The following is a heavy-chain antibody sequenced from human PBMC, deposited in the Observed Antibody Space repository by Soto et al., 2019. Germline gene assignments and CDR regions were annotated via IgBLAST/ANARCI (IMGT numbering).Heavy chain of an antibody. CDR1: GGSISSYY. J-gene: IGHJ4*02. D-gene: IGHD6-13*01. CDR3: SAAPGRAAAGAYYFDY. V-gene: IGHV4-59*12. CDR2: IYYSGST. Sequence: PSETLSLTCTVSGGSISSYYWSWIRQPPGKGLEWIGYIYYSGSTNYNPSLKSRVTISVDTSKTHSSLKPSSASAAEAAMSYCSAAPGRAAAGAYYFDYWGQGTLVSVSS.